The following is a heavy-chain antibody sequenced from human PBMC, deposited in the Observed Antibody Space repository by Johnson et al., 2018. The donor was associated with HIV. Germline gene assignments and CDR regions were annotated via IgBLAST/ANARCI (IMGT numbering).Heavy chain of an antibody. CDR2: ISPSSVRT. J-gene: IGHJ3*02. Sequence: VQLVESGGGLVQPGGSLRLSCAASGITFSNYGMSWVRQTPGRGPEWVSTISPSSVRTYHADSVKGRFTIFRDNSKNTLYLQMKSLRAEDTAGYYCAKDRGQFGDGVPDAFDIWGQGTMVTVSS. V-gene: IGHV3-23*04. CDR1: GITFSNYG. D-gene: IGHD3-10*01. CDR3: AKDRGQFGDGVPDAFDI.